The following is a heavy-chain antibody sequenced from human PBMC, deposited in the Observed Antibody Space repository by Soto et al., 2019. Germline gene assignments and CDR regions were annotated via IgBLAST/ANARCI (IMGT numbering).Heavy chain of an antibody. CDR1: GFNFGAYA. Sequence: EARLLESGGGLIQPGGSLRLSCEASGFNFGAYAMSWVRQAPGKGLEWVSGISGSSSGTYYTDSVKGRLTISRDNSKNAVYLEMNSLRGEDTAVYYCAKERSENFWVYYYAMDVWGQGTAVTVSS. V-gene: IGHV3-23*01. J-gene: IGHJ6*02. CDR3: AKERSENFWVYYYAMDV. CDR2: ISGSSSGT. D-gene: IGHD6-19*01.